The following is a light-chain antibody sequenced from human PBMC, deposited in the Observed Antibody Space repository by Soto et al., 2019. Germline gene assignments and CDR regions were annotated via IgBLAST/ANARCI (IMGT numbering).Light chain of an antibody. J-gene: IGLJ2*01. V-gene: IGLV2-8*01. Sequence: QSALTQPPSASGSPGQSVTISCTGTSSDVGGYDYVSWYQQHPGKAPKFVIYEVSKRPSGVPDRFSGSKSGNTASLTVSGLQAEDEADYYCSSYAGSNILVFGGGTQLTVL. CDR2: EVS. CDR3: SSYAGSNILV. CDR1: SSDVGGYDY.